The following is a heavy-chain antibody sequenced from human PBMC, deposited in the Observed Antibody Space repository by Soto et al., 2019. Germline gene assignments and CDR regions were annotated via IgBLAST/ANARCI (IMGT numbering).Heavy chain of an antibody. CDR1: GFTFSHYG. CDR3: ARYSGKYQGPIDY. CDR2: ISYDGSNK. D-gene: IGHD1-26*01. Sequence: QVQLVESGGGVVQPGRSLRLSCAASGFTFSHYGIHWVRQAPGKGLEWLAVISYDGSNKHYADSVKGRFTVSRDNSKITLYLQMTSLSAEDTAVYFCARYSGKYQGPIDYWGQGTLVTVSS. J-gene: IGHJ4*02. V-gene: IGHV3-30*03.